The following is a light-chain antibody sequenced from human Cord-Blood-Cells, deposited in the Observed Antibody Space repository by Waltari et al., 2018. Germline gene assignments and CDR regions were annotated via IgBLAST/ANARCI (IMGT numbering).Light chain of an antibody. J-gene: IGKJ1*01. CDR2: WAS. CDR1: QSVLYSSNNKNY. V-gene: IGKV4-1*01. CDR3: QQYYSTPRT. Sequence: DIVMTQSPDSLAVSLGERATINCKSSQSVLYSSNNKNYLAWYQQKPGQPPKLLIYWASTRESGVPDLFSGSGSGTDFNLTISSLQAEDGAVYYCQQYYSTPRTFGQGTKVEIK.